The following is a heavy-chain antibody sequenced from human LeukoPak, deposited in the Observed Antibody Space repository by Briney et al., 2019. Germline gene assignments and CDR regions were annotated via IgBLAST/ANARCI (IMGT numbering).Heavy chain of an antibody. D-gene: IGHD3-10*01. J-gene: IGHJ4*02. CDR3: ARGHYGSGSYYNGDSYYFDY. Sequence: ASAKVSCKASGYTFTSYDINWVRQATGQGLEWMGWMNPNSGNTGYAQKFQGRVTMTRNTSISTAYMELSSLRSEDTAVYYCARGHYGSGSYYNGDSYYFDYWGQGTLVTVSS. CDR1: GYTFTSYD. CDR2: MNPNSGNT. V-gene: IGHV1-8*01.